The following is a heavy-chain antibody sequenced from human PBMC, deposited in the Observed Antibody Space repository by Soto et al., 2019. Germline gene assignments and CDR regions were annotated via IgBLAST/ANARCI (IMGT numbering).Heavy chain of an antibody. CDR2: IGYSGAT. CDR3: ARGGASSKWFAP. D-gene: IGHD2-15*01. Sequence: QVHLQESGPGLVRPSQTLSLTCTVSGGSITSGGSFWSWIRQHPGKGPEWIAFIGYSGATSYNPSIASRVTISADTYKSQFSLNLRSVTAADTAVYYCARGGASSKWFAPWGQGTLVTVSS. J-gene: IGHJ5*02. V-gene: IGHV4-31*03. CDR1: GGSITSGGSF.